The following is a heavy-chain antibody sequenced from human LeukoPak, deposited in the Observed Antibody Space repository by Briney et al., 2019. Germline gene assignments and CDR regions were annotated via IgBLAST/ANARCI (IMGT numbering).Heavy chain of an antibody. CDR1: GGSISSYY. V-gene: IGHV4-59*01. Sequence: SETLSLTCTVSGGSISSYYWSWIRHPQGKGLEWIGYIYYSGSTNYNPSIKSRVTIAVDSSKKQFSLKLSSVTAAETAVYYWARARPAEHLDYDGNWFDPWGQGTLVTVSS. J-gene: IGHJ5*02. CDR3: ARARPAEHLDYDGNWFDP. CDR2: IYYSGST. D-gene: IGHD4-17*01.